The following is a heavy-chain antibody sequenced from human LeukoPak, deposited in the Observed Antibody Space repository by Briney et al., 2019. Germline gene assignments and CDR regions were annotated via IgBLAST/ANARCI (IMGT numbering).Heavy chain of an antibody. CDR1: EFTFSNAW. V-gene: IGHV3-15*01. CDR3: TTFNDVGI. D-gene: IGHD1-1*01. CDR2: VKSKTDGGTT. J-gene: IGHJ3*02. Sequence: GGSLRLSCAASEFTFSNAWMSWVRQAPGKGLEWVGRVKSKTDGGTTDYSAPVKGRFSISRDDSKDTLYLQMNSLKTEDTAVYYCTTFNDVGIWGQGTMVTVSS.